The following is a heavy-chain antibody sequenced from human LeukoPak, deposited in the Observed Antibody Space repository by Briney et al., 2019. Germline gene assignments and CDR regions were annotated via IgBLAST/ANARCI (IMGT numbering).Heavy chain of an antibody. CDR2: ISSSSSYI. CDR1: GFTFSSYS. D-gene: IGHD4-4*01. CDR3: AKGQGPDYTPWGSATEFY. J-gene: IGHJ4*02. Sequence: GGSLRLSCAASGFTFSSYSMNWVRQAPGKGLEWVSSISSSSSYIYYADSVKGRFTISRDNSKNTVFLQMNSLRADDTAIYYCAKGQGPDYTPWGSATEFYWGQGALVTVSS. V-gene: IGHV3-21*04.